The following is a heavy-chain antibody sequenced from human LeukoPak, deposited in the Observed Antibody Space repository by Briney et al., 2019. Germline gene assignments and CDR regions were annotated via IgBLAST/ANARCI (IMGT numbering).Heavy chain of an antibody. CDR1: GYSFTSSW. CDR2: INPGDSDT. CDR3: ARQPGAGWFDP. J-gene: IGHJ5*02. V-gene: IGHV5-51*01. Sequence: GESLKISCQASGYSFTSSWIGWARQMPGKGLEWMAIINPGDSDTRYSPSFQGQVSISADKSISTVYLQWGSLKASDTAMYYCARQPGAGWFDPWGQGTLVTVSS. D-gene: IGHD3-10*01.